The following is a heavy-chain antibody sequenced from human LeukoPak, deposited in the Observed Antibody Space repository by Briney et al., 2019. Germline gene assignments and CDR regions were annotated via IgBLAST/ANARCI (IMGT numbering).Heavy chain of an antibody. J-gene: IGHJ4*02. CDR1: GDSISSSDNY. D-gene: IGHD3-22*01. V-gene: IGHV4-39*01. CDR3: ARHPHYYYDNSAR. CDR2: FYYSRNT. Sequence: SETLSLTCTVSGDSISSSDNYWGWIRQPPGKGLEWIGSFYYSRNTYYNPSLKSRVTISVDTSKNQLSLTLTSVSAADTAVYYCARHPHYYYDNSARWGQGTLVTASS.